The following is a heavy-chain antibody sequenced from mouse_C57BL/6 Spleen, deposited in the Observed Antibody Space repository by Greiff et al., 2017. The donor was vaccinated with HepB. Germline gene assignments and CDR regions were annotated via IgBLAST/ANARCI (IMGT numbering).Heavy chain of an antibody. J-gene: IGHJ4*01. Sequence: QVQLQQPGAELVKPGASVKMSCKASGYTFTSYWITWVKQRPGQGLEWIGDIYPGSGSTNYNEKFKSKATLTVDTSSSTAYMQLSSLTSDDSAVYYCARRDYYSNYYYYAMDYWGQGTSVTVSS. D-gene: IGHD2-5*01. CDR3: ARRDYYSNYYYYAMDY. CDR2: IYPGSGST. CDR1: GYTFTSYW. V-gene: IGHV1-55*01.